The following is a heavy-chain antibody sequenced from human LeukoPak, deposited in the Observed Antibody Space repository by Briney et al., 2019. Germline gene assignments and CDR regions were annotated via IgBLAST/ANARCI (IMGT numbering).Heavy chain of an antibody. CDR3: AKGPYDFWSGPLWYFDL. V-gene: IGHV3-30*02. CDR2: IRYDGSNK. Sequence: PGGSLRLPCAASGFTFSSYGMHWVRQAPGKGLEWVAFIRYDGSNKYYADSVKGRFTISRDNSKNTLYLQMNSLRAEDTAVYYCAKGPYDFWSGPLWYFDLWGRGTLVTVSS. D-gene: IGHD3-3*01. J-gene: IGHJ2*01. CDR1: GFTFSSYG.